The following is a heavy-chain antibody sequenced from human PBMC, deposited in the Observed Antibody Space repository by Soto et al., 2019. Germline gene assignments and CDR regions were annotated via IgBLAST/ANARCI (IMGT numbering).Heavy chain of an antibody. V-gene: IGHV4-30-4*01. CDR1: GGSISSGDYY. Sequence: SETLSLTCTVSGGSISSGDYYWSWIRQPPGKGLEWIGYIYYSGSTYYNPSLKSRVTISVDTSKNQFSLKLSSVTAADTAVYYCARDQGDDILTGPRVIDYWGQGTLVTVSS. CDR2: IYYSGST. J-gene: IGHJ4*02. CDR3: ARDQGDDILTGPRVIDY. D-gene: IGHD3-9*01.